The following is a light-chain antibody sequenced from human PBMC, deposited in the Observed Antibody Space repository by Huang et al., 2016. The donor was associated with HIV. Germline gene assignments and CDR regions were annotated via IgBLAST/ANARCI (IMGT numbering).Light chain of an antibody. CDR3: QQYNKWPPYT. Sequence: VMTQSPATLSVSPGERATLSCRASESILRNLAWYQQRPGQPPRLLIYGASVRLPGITDRFRGSGSGTEFSRTISSLQSEDFAVYYCQQYNKWPPYTYGQGTKLEIK. J-gene: IGKJ2*01. V-gene: IGKV3-15*01. CDR1: ESILRN. CDR2: GAS.